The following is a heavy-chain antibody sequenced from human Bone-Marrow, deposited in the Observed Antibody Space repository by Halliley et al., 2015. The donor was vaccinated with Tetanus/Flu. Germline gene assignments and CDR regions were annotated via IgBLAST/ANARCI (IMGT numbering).Heavy chain of an antibody. J-gene: IGHJ6*02. CDR3: GRERANQIPLGV. CDR2: ISSNSAYI. CDR1: GFAFTTYS. V-gene: IGHV3-21*01. Sequence: SLRLSCAASGFAFTTYSMNWVRQAPGRGLEWVSSISSNSAYIFYADSLKGRFTISRDDAKNSLYLQMNSLRAEDTAVYYCGRERANQIPLGVWGHGTPVTVSS.